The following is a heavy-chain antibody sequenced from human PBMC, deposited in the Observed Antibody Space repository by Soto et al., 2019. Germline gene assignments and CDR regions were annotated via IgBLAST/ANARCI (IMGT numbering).Heavy chain of an antibody. CDR1: GFTFSDFG. D-gene: IGHD2-8*01. J-gene: IGHJ6*02. V-gene: IGHV3-30*18. CDR2: ISYDGSKK. CDR3: AKVEASGVGYYYYAMDV. Sequence: QVQLAASGGGVVQPGMSLRLSCAASGFTFSDFGMHWVRHAPGKGLEWVAGISYDGSKKFHSDSVQGRFTISRDNSKNTLFIQMNSLRPKETAMYYCAKVEASGVGYYYYAMDVWGQGPRVTVSS.